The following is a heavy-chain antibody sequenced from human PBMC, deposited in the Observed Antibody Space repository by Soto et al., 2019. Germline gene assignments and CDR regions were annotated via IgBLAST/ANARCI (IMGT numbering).Heavy chain of an antibody. CDR2: INPSGGST. Sequence: QVQLVQSGAEVKKPGASVKVSCKASGYTFTSYYMHWVRQAPGQGLEWMGIINPSGGSTSYAQKFQGRVTMTRDTSTSTVYMELNSLRSEDTAVYYCAHIAYGDYYGMDVWGQGTTVTVSS. CDR1: GYTFTSYY. D-gene: IGHD4-17*01. V-gene: IGHV1-46*01. CDR3: AHIAYGDYYGMDV. J-gene: IGHJ6*02.